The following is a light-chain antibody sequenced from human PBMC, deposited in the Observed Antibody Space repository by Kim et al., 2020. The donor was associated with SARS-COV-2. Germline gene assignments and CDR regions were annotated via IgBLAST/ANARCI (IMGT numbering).Light chain of an antibody. J-gene: IGLJ2*01. CDR3: NSRDSSSNHLV. CDR1: SLRSYY. CDR2: GKN. V-gene: IGLV3-19*01. Sequence: ALGQTVRITCRGDSLRSYYASWYQQKPGQAPVLVIYGKNNRPSGRPDRFSGSSSGNTASLTITGARAEDEADYYCNSRDSSSNHLVFGGGTQLTVL.